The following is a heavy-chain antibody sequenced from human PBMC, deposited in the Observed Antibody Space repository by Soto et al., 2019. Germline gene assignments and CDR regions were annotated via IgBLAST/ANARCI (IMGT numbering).Heavy chain of an antibody. CDR3: ARDDHTYGVY. CDR2: IGPYGNSI. V-gene: IGHV3-11*01. J-gene: IGHJ4*02. CDR1: GFSFRHYF. D-gene: IGHD2-21*01. Sequence: SLNLSCAASGFSFRHYFMSWLRQAPGRGLEWVSYIGPYGNSIYYADSVKGRFTISRDDATKSLHLHMNSLRTDDTAVYYCARDDHTYGVYWGQGTPVTVS.